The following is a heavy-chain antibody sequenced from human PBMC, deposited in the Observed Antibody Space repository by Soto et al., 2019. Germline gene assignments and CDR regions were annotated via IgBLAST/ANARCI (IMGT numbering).Heavy chain of an antibody. D-gene: IGHD1-1*01. J-gene: IGHJ4*02. Sequence: GGSLRLSCAASGFTFSSYGMHWVRQAPGKGLEWVAVISYDGSNKYYADSVKGRSTISRDNSKNTLYLQMNSLRAEDTAVYYCAKDSTGTLDYWGQGTLVTVSS. V-gene: IGHV3-30*18. CDR3: AKDSTGTLDY. CDR1: GFTFSSYG. CDR2: ISYDGSNK.